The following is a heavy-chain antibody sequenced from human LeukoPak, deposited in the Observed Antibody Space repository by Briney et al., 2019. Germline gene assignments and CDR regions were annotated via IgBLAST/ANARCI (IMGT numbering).Heavy chain of an antibody. CDR1: GFTFSSYA. V-gene: IGHV3-23*01. D-gene: IGHD2-8*02. CDR2: ISGSGGST. J-gene: IGHJ4*02. CDR3: GKAESGYWSPFDY. Sequence: GGSLRLSCAASGFTFSSYAMSWVRQAPGKGLEWVSAISGSGGSTYYADSVKGRFTISRDNSKNTLYLQMNSLRAEDTAVYYCGKAESGYWSPFDYWGQGTLVTVSS.